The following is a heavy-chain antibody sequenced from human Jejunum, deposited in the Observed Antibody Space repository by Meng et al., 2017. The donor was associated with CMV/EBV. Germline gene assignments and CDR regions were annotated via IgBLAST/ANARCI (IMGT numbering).Heavy chain of an antibody. J-gene: IGHJ4*02. CDR3: ARLGSSSSGDY. V-gene: IGHV5-51*03. D-gene: IGHD6-6*01. CDR2: IFPSDSDT. Sequence: GAEVKQPGESLKISCKGSGYSFTNYWIGWVRQMPGKGLEWMGIIFPSDSDTRYSPSFQDQVTISADTSITTAYLQWSSLKASDTAMYYCARLGSSSSGDYWGQGILVTVSS. CDR1: GYSFTNYW.